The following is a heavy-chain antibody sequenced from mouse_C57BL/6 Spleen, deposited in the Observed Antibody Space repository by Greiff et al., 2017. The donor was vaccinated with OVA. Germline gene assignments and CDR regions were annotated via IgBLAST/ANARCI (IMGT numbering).Heavy chain of an antibody. J-gene: IGHJ2*01. D-gene: IGHD1-1*01. CDR2: IYPGGGYT. V-gene: IGHV1-63*01. Sequence: VQLQQSGAELVRPGTSVKMSCKASGYTFTNYWIGWAKQRPGHGLEWIGDIYPGGGYTNYNDKFKGKAPLTADKSSSTAYMQFSNLTSEDSAIYYCARYYYGSSPYCDYWGQGTTRTVSS. CDR3: ARYYYGSSPYCDY. CDR1: GYTFTNYW.